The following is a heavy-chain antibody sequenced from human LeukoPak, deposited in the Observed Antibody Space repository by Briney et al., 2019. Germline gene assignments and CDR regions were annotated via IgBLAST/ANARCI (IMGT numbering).Heavy chain of an antibody. D-gene: IGHD2/OR15-2a*01. CDR3: ARDSSYYYYMDV. J-gene: IGHJ6*03. CDR1: GGSISSGGYY. Sequence: SETLSLTCTVSGGSISSGGYYWSWIRQHPGKGLEWIGYIYYSGSTYYNPSLKSRVTISVDTSKNQFSLKLSSVTAADTAVHYCARDSSYYYYMDVWGKGTTVTVSS. V-gene: IGHV4-31*03. CDR2: IYYSGST.